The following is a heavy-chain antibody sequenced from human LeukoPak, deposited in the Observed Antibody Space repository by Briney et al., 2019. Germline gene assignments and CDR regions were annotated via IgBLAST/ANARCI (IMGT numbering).Heavy chain of an antibody. CDR2: TSGSGGST. D-gene: IGHD6-13*01. CDR1: GFTFSGYA. V-gene: IGHV3-23*01. CDR3: AKYPSTWYPSAFAS. Sequence: HPGGSLRLSCAASGFTFSGYAMSWVRQAPGKGLEWVSATSGSGGSTYYADSVKGRFTISRDNSKNTLYLQMNSLRGEDTAVYYCAKYPSTWYPSAFASWAQGTLVTVPS. J-gene: IGHJ4*02.